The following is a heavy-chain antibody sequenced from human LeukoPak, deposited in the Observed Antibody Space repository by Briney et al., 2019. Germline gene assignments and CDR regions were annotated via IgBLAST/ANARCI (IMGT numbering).Heavy chain of an antibody. Sequence: SETLSLTCTVSGGSISSYYWTWIRQPAGKGLEYLGRIHASGNTYYNPSLNSRVAISIDTSKNQFSLKVSSVAAADTAVYYCERDLGYGYYFYYYLDVWGKGTTVTVSS. CDR2: IHASGNT. CDR1: GGSISSYY. V-gene: IGHV4-4*07. CDR3: ERDLGYGYYFYYYLDV. D-gene: IGHD5-18*01. J-gene: IGHJ6*03.